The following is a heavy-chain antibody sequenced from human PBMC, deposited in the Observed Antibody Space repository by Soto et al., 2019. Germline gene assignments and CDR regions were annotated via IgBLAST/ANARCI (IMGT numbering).Heavy chain of an antibody. CDR1: GFTFSSYP. J-gene: IGHJ4*02. V-gene: IGHV3-74*01. CDR3: GRVGNGEGYY. CDR2: ISSDGRST. D-gene: IGHD2-8*01. Sequence: EVQLVESGGDLVQPGGSLRLSCAASGFTFSSYPMYWVRQTPGKGLVWVSRISSDGRSTIYADSVKGRFTISRDNARNTLYLQMNTLRAEDTDGYYCGRVGNGEGYYWGQGTLVTVSS.